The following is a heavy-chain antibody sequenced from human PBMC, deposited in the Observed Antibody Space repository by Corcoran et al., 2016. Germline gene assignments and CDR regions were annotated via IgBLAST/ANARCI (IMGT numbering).Heavy chain of an antibody. J-gene: IGHJ6*02. CDR2: ISSSSSYI. D-gene: IGHD4-17*01. Sequence: EVQLVESGGGLVKPGGSLRLSCAASGFTFSSYSMNWVRQAPGKGLEWVSSISSSSSYIYYADSVKGRFTISRDNAKNSLYLQMNSLRAEDTAVYYCARERDRRLYGDYYYYGMDFWGQGTTVTVSS. CDR1: GFTFSSYS. CDR3: ARERDRRLYGDYYYYGMDF. V-gene: IGHV3-21*01.